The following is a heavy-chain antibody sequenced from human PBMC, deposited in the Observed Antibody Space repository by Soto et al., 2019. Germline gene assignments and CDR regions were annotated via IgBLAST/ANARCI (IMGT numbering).Heavy chain of an antibody. Sequence: SETLSLTCTVSGGSIISSSYYWGWIRQPPGKGLEWIGSIYYSGSTYYNPSLKSRVTISVDTSKNQFSLKLSSVTAADTAVYYCARLYGDYVFSMDYWGQGTLVTVSS. CDR3: ARLYGDYVFSMDY. CDR1: GGSIISSSYY. J-gene: IGHJ4*02. D-gene: IGHD4-17*01. V-gene: IGHV4-39*01. CDR2: IYYSGST.